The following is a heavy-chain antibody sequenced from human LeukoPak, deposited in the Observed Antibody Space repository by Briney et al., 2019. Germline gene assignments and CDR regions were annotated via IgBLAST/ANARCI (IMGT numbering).Heavy chain of an antibody. Sequence: GASVKVSCKVSGYTLTELSMHWVRQAPGKGLEWMGGFDPEEGETIYAQKLQGRVTMTEETSTNTAYMELSSLRSEDTAVYYCATGPKQYYYDSSDYYPRPHAFDIWGQGTMVTVSS. CDR2: FDPEEGET. D-gene: IGHD3-22*01. V-gene: IGHV1-24*01. CDR1: GYTLTELS. CDR3: ATGPKQYYYDSSDYYPRPHAFDI. J-gene: IGHJ3*02.